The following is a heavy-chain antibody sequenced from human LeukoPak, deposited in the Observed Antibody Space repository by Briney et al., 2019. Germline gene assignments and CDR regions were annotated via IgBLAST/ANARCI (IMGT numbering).Heavy chain of an antibody. CDR2: IYYSGST. CDR1: GGSISSSSYY. D-gene: IGHD5-18*01. CDR3: ARHRGYSYGYESWFDP. J-gene: IGHJ5*02. Sequence: SETLSLTCTVSGGSISSSSYYWGWIRQPPGKGLEWIGYIYYSGSTNYNPSLKSRVTISVDTSKNQFSLKLSSVTAADTAVYYCARHRGYSYGYESWFDPWGQGTLVTVSS. V-gene: IGHV4-61*05.